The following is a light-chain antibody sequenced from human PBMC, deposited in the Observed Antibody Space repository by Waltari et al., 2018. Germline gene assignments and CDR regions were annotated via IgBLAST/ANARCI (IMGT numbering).Light chain of an antibody. CDR1: QGISSY. V-gene: IGKV1-9*01. CDR3: QQRNSYPRT. J-gene: IGKJ1*01. CDR2: KAS. Sequence: DIQLTQSPSSLSVSVGDRVTITCRASQGISSYLAWYQQKPGKAPKLLIYKASSLQSGVPSRFSGSGSGTEFTLTISSLQPEDFAVYYCQQRNSYPRTFGQGTKVEIK.